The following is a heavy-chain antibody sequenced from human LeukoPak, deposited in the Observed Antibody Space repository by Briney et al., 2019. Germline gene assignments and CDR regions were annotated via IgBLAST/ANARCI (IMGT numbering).Heavy chain of an antibody. Sequence: SETLSLTCTVSGGSISSSSYYWGWIRQPPGKGLEWIGSIYYSGSTYYNPSLKSRVTISVDTSKNQFSLKLSSATAADTAVYYCARADSSYGSGSTWDYWGQGTLVTVSS. J-gene: IGHJ4*02. CDR1: GGSISSSSYY. V-gene: IGHV4-39*07. CDR2: IYYSGST. CDR3: ARADSSYGSGSTWDY. D-gene: IGHD3-10*01.